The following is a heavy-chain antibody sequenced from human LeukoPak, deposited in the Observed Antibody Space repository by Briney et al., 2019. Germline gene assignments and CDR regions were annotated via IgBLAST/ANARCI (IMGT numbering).Heavy chain of an antibody. Sequence: GGSLGLSCAASGFTFSSYAMSWVRQAPGKGLEWVSAISGSGGSTYYADSVKGRFTISRDNSKNTLYLQMNSLRAEDTAVYYCAKGEPGYSSSWYYFDYWGQGTLVTVSS. J-gene: IGHJ4*02. V-gene: IGHV3-23*01. D-gene: IGHD6-13*01. CDR3: AKGEPGYSSSWYYFDY. CDR1: GFTFSSYA. CDR2: ISGSGGST.